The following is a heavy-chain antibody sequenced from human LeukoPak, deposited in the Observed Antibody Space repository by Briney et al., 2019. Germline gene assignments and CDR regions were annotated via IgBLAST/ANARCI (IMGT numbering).Heavy chain of an antibody. D-gene: IGHD4-11*01. J-gene: IGHJ4*02. CDR2: IYYSGST. CDR1: GGSISSGDYY. Sequence: PSETLSLTCTVSGGSISSGDYYWSWIRQPPGKGLEWIGYIYYSGSTFYNPSLKSRVTISVDTSKNQLSLKLSSVTAADTAVYYCARNSNYIDSWGQGTLVTVSS. CDR3: ARNSNYIDS. V-gene: IGHV4-30-4*08.